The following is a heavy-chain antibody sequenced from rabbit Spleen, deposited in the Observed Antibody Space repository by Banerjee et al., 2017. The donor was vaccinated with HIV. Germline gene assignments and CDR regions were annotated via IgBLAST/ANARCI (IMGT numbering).Heavy chain of an antibody. J-gene: IGHJ2*01. CDR3: ARNYVNAFDP. D-gene: IGHD1-1*01. Sequence: LEESGGGLVKPGGTLTLTCTVSGFSFSSNWICWVRQAPGKGLEWIACIDTNDGDTDYANWPKGRFTISKTSSTTVTLQMTSLTAAATATYFCARNYVNAFDPWGPGTLVTVS. CDR2: IDTNDGDT. V-gene: IGHV1S45*01. CDR1: GFSFSSNW.